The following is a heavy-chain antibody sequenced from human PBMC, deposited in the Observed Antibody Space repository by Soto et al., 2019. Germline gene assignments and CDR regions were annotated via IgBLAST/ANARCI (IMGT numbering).Heavy chain of an antibody. J-gene: IGHJ4*02. CDR1: GFTFSSYG. V-gene: IGHV3-30*18. CDR2: ISYDGSNK. Sequence: GGSLRLSCAASGFTFSSYGMHWVRQAPGKGLEWVAVISYDGSNKYYADSVKGRFTISRDNSKNTLYLQMNSLRAEDTAVYYCAKDSKEGVLLGYYFDYWGQGTLVTVSS. D-gene: IGHD2-8*02. CDR3: AKDSKEGVLLGYYFDY.